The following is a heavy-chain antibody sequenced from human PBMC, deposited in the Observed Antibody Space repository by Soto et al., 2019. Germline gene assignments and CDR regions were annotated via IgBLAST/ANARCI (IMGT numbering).Heavy chain of an antibody. V-gene: IGHV4-4*07. CDR3: ARDLQSAPMNRGVPLAYHSFDP. J-gene: IGHJ5*02. CDR2: IHGSGSS. CDR1: RGSISDNF. Sequence: SETLSLTCTVSRGSISDNFWNGIRQPAGKGLEWIGRIHGSGSSSYSPSLKTRLNMSVDTYNNQISLSLRYLTAADTAAYYCARDLQSAPMNRGVPLAYHSFDPWGHGNLVTVS. D-gene: IGHD3-10*01.